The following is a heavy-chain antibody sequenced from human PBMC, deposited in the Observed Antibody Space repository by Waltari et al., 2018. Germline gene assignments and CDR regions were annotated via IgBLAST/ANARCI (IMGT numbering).Heavy chain of an antibody. D-gene: IGHD2-8*02. CDR3: ARDPYCTGGVCYTGYYGMDV. CDR1: GGSISSGDYY. Sequence: QVQLQESGPGLVKPSQTLSLTCTVSGGSISSGDYYWSWIRQPPGKGLEWIWYIYYSGSTYYNPSLKSRVTISVDTSKNQFSLKLSSVTAADTAVYYCARDPYCTGGVCYTGYYGMDVWGQGTTVTVSS. V-gene: IGHV4-30-4*08. CDR2: IYYSGST. J-gene: IGHJ6*02.